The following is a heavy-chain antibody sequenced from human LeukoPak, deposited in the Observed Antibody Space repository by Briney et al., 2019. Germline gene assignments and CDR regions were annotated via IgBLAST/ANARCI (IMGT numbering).Heavy chain of an antibody. V-gene: IGHV3-30*18. D-gene: IGHD6-19*01. J-gene: IGHJ6*02. CDR3: AKDLGYSSGKADV. CDR2: ISYDGSNK. CDR1: GFTFSSYG. Sequence: GGSLRLSCAASGFTFSSYGMHWVRQAPGKGLEWVAVISYDGSNKYYADSVKGRFTISGDNSKNTLYLQMNSLRAEDTAVYYCAKDLGYSSGKADVWGQGTTVTVSS.